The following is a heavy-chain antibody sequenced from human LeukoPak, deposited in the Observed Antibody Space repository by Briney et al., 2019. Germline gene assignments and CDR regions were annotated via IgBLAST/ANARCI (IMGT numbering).Heavy chain of an antibody. CDR1: GASFTTHY. Sequence: PSETLSLTCTVSGASFTTHYWSWIRQPPGKGLEWIGYISYIGSTNYSPSLKSRVTIPIDTSKNEVSLKLTSVTAADTAVYYCASDSISMNAFDAWGQGTLVTVSS. V-gene: IGHV4-59*11. D-gene: IGHD3-22*01. CDR2: ISYIGST. CDR3: ASDSISMNAFDA. J-gene: IGHJ3*01.